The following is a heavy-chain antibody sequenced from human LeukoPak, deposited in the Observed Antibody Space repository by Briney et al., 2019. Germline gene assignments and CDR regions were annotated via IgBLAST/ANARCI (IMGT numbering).Heavy chain of an antibody. Sequence: PSETLSLTCSVSGDSIKSASYCWGWIRQPPGKGLEWIGTIYESGSTDYNPSLKSRVTISLDTLKSQFSLKLSSVTAADTAVYYCARHGVVVTAMVAYWGQGTLVTVSS. CDR1: GDSIKSASYC. V-gene: IGHV4-39*01. CDR3: ARHGVVVTAMVAY. D-gene: IGHD2-21*02. J-gene: IGHJ4*02. CDR2: IYESGST.